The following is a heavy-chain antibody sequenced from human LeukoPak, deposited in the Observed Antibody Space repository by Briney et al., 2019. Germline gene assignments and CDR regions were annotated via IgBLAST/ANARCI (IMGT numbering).Heavy chain of an antibody. CDR1: GFTLSDYY. J-gene: IGHJ4*02. D-gene: IGHD4-17*01. V-gene: IGHV3-74*01. CDR3: ARVEGATVTTDY. Sequence: PGGSLRLSCAASGFTLSDYYMSWIRQAPGKGLVWVSRINSDGSSTSYADSVKGRFTISRDNAKNTLYLQMNSLRAEDTAVYYCARVEGATVTTDYWGQGTLVTVSS. CDR2: INSDGSST.